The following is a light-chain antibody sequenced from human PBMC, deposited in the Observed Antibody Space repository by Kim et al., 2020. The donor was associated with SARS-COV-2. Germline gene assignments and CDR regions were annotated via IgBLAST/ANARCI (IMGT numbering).Light chain of an antibody. CDR2: KAS. CDR3: QQYESYSPFS. CDR1: QSISFW. Sequence: DIQMTQSPSTLSASVGDRVIITCRASQSISFWLAWYQQKPGKVPKLLIYKASNLESGVPSRFSGSGSGTEFSLTITSLQPDDFATYYCQQYESYSPFSFGQGTKLEI. J-gene: IGKJ2*03. V-gene: IGKV1-5*03.